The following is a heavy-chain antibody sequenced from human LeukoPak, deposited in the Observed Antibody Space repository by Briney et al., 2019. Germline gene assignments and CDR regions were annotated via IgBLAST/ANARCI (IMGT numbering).Heavy chain of an antibody. D-gene: IGHD2-2*01. Sequence: SETLSLTCAVSGYSISSGYYWGWIRQPPGKGLEWIGSIYHSGSTYFNPTLKSRVTISVDTCKNQFSLKLSSVTAADTAVYYCARKYCSSTSCYFPAFDIWGQGTMVTVSS. CDR3: ARKYCSSTSCYFPAFDI. CDR2: IYHSGST. V-gene: IGHV4-38-2*01. CDR1: GYSISSGYY. J-gene: IGHJ3*02.